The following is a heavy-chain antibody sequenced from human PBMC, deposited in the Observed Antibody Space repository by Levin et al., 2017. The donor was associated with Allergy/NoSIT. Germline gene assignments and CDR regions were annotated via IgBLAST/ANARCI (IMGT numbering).Heavy chain of an antibody. CDR3: ARDSCSGGSCYLDY. D-gene: IGHD2-15*01. CDR1: GYTFTSYG. CDR2: ISAYNDNT. V-gene: IGHV1-18*01. Sequence: GESLKISCKASGYTFTSYGISWVRQAPGQGLEWMGWISAYNDNTNYAQKFQGRVTMTTDTSTSTAYMELRSLRSDDTAVYYCARDSCSGGSCYLDYWGQGTLVTVSS. J-gene: IGHJ4*02.